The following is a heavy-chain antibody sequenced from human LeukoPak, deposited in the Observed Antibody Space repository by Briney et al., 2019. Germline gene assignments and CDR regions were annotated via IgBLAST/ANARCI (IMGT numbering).Heavy chain of an antibody. CDR3: ATERAGTSGYIVFDN. Sequence: GGSLRLSCAASGFTFSSYGMHWVRQAPGKGLVWVSRITPDEITTYADSVKGRFTISRDNAKNMLYLQMNSLRAEDTTVYYCATERAGTSGYIVFDNWGQGILVTVSS. V-gene: IGHV3-74*01. CDR1: GFTFSSYG. J-gene: IGHJ4*02. D-gene: IGHD1-1*01. CDR2: ITPDEIT.